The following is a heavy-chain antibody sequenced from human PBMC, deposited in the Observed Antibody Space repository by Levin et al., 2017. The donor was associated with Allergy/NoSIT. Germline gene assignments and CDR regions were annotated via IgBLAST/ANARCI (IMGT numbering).Heavy chain of an antibody. CDR3: AKKQGGTTGFSFDV. V-gene: IGHV3-23*01. CDR2: ITGGGFNT. D-gene: IGHD1-14*01. CDR1: GFTLSDYV. J-gene: IGHJ3*01. Sequence: SCDASGFTLSDYVMSWVRQAPGKGLEWVSVITGGGFNTYYGDSVKGRFTVSRDNSKNTLYLELNSLRAEDTAVYYCAKKQGGTTGFSFDVWGQGTMVTVSS.